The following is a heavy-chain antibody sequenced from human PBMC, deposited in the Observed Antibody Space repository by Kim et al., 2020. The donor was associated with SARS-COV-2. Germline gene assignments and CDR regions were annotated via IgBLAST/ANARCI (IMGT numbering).Heavy chain of an antibody. D-gene: IGHD3-16*02. CDR1: GFTFSSYG. V-gene: IGHV3-33*06. J-gene: IGHJ4*02. CDR3: AKDLANYDYIWGSYRYTAFDY. Sequence: GGSLRLSCAASGFTFSSYGMHWVRQAPGKGLEWVAVIWYDGSNKYYADSVKGRFTISRDNSKNTLYLQMNSLRAEDTAVYYCAKDLANYDYIWGSYRYTAFDYWGQGTLVTVSS. CDR2: IWYDGSNK.